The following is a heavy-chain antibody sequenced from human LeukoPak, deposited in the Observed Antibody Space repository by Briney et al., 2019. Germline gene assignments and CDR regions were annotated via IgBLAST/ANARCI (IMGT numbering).Heavy chain of an antibody. CDR2: ISYDGSNK. Sequence: GRSLRLSCAASGFTFSSYAMHWVRQAPGKGLEWVAVISYDGSNKYYADSVKGRFTISRDNSKYTLYLQMNSLRAEDTAVYYCARGSRIAAAGQDYWGQGTLVTVSS. CDR3: ARGSRIAAAGQDY. V-gene: IGHV3-30-3*01. CDR1: GFTFSSYA. J-gene: IGHJ4*02. D-gene: IGHD6-13*01.